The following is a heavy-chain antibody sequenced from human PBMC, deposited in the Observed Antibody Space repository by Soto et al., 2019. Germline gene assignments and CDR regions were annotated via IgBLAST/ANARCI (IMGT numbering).Heavy chain of an antibody. CDR1: GVYFSGYY. V-gene: IGHV4-34*01. CDR2: INHSGST. Sequence: SETQSLTCAVYGVYFSGYYWSWIRQPPGKGLEWIGEINHSGSTNYNPSLKSRVTISVDTSKNEFSLKLSSVTAADTAVYYCARDSGDSYAYFQHWGQGTLVTVSS. J-gene: IGHJ1*01. D-gene: IGHD2-21*02. CDR3: ARDSGDSYAYFQH.